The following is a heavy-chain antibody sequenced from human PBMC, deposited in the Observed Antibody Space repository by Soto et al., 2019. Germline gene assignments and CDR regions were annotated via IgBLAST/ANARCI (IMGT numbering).Heavy chain of an antibody. D-gene: IGHD2-15*01. CDR1: GFPFSSYG. Sequence: QVQLVESGGGVVQPGGSLRLSCEASGFPFSSYGIHWVRQAPGKGLEWLAIIWNDGSNEYYADSVKGRFTISRDNSKNTVYLQVRNMRAEETAVYFCARDQTDSGGYSDSWGQGTLVTVSS. CDR3: ARDQTDSGGYSDS. CDR2: IWNDGSNE. V-gene: IGHV3-33*01. J-gene: IGHJ4*02.